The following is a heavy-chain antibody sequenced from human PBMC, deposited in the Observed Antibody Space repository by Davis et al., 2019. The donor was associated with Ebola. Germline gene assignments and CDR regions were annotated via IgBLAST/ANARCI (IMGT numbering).Heavy chain of an antibody. Sequence: AASVKVSCKASGYTFTSYAMHWVRQAPGQRLEWMGWIHAGNGNTKYSQKFQGRVTITRDTSASTAYMELSSLRSEDTAVYYCAREVASNWNYAERTYNYYGMDVWGQGTTVTVSS. CDR2: IHAGNGNT. CDR3: AREVASNWNYAERTYNYYGMDV. CDR1: GYTFTSYA. V-gene: IGHV1-3*01. J-gene: IGHJ6*02. D-gene: IGHD1-7*01.